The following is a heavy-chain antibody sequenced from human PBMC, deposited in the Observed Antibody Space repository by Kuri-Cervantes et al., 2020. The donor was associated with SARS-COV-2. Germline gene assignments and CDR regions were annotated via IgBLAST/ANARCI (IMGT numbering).Heavy chain of an antibody. V-gene: IGHV4-39*01. D-gene: IGHD1-26*01. CDR2: IYYSGST. CDR1: TFSSYA. CDR3: ARHEWEPYYFDY. J-gene: IGHJ4*02. Sequence: TFSSYAMSWVRQPPGKGLEWIGSIYYSGSTYYNPSLKSRVTISVDTSKNQFSLKLSSVTAADTAVYYCARHEWEPYYFDYWGQGTLVTVSS.